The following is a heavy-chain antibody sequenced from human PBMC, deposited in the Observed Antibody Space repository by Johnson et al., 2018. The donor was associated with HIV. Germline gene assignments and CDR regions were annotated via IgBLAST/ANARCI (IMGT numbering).Heavy chain of an antibody. J-gene: IGHJ3*02. CDR2: ISSSGRTI. Sequence: VQLVESGGGLVQPGGSLRLSCAASGLTFSSYTVHWVRQAPGKGLEWISYISSSGRTIYYVDSVKGRFTISRDNAKKSLYLQMNSLRAEDTAVYYCAASNHYDSSGYYSAFDMWGQGTMVTVSS. V-gene: IGHV3-48*04. D-gene: IGHD3-22*01. CDR1: GLTFSSYT. CDR3: AASNHYDSSGYYSAFDM.